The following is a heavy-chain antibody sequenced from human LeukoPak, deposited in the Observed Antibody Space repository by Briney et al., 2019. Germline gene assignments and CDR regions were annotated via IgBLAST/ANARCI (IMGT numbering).Heavy chain of an antibody. CDR3: ASRPGYSSSWYIVYFQH. J-gene: IGHJ1*01. CDR2: IYYSGST. Sequence: SETLSLTCTVSGGSISSHYWSWIRQPPGKGLEWIGYIYYSGSTNYNPSLKSRVTISVDTSKNQFSLKLSSVTAADTAVYYCASRPGYSSSWYIVYFQHWGQGTLVTVSS. CDR1: GGSISSHY. D-gene: IGHD6-13*01. V-gene: IGHV4-59*11.